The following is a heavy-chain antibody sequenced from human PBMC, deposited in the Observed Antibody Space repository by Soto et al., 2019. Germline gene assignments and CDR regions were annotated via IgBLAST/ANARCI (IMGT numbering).Heavy chain of an antibody. V-gene: IGHV4-30-2*01. CDR1: GGSISSGGYS. D-gene: IGHD1-7*01. J-gene: IGHJ5*02. CDR3: ARVEYNWNYWWFDP. CDR2: IYHSGST. Sequence: SETLSLTYAVSGGSISSGGYSWSWIRQPPGKGLEWIGYIYHSGSTYYNPSLKSRVTISVDRSKNQFSLKLSSVTAADTAVYYCARVEYNWNYWWFDPWGQGTLVTVSS.